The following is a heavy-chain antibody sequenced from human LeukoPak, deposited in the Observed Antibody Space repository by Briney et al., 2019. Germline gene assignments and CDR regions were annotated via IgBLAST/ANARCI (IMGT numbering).Heavy chain of an antibody. Sequence: PSETLSLTCTVSGGSISSYYWSWIRQPPGKGLEWIGYIYYSGSTNYNPSLKSRVTISVDTSKNQFSLKLNSVTAADTAVYYCAREKKKKYYYDSSGYSPYYYYMDVWGEGTTVTVSS. CDR3: AREKKKKYYYDSSGYSPYYYYMDV. CDR2: IYYSGST. J-gene: IGHJ6*03. D-gene: IGHD3-22*01. CDR1: GGSISSYY. V-gene: IGHV4-59*01.